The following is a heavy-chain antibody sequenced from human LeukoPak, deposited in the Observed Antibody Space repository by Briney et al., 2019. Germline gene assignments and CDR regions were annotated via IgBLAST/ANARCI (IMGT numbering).Heavy chain of an antibody. CDR1: GFTFGDYA. J-gene: IGHJ4*02. CDR2: LSYDGSNK. CDR3: ARGPYGDYSFDY. Sequence: PGGSLRLSCTASGFTFGDYAMSWFRQAPGKGLEWVTILSYDGSNKYYADSVKGRFTISRDNSKNTLYLQMNSLRADDTAVYYCARGPYGDYSFDYWGQGTLVTVSS. V-gene: IGHV3-30-3*01. D-gene: IGHD4-17*01.